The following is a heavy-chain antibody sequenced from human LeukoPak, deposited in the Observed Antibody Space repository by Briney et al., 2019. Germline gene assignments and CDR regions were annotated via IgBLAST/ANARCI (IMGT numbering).Heavy chain of an antibody. J-gene: IGHJ5*02. CDR2: ISWNNGSI. CDR1: GFTFDDYA. V-gene: IGHV3-9*01. CDR3: ARVVDCSGGSCYSGWFDP. D-gene: IGHD2-15*01. Sequence: GGSLRLSCAASGFTFDDYAMHWVRQAPGKGLEWVSGISWNNGSIGYADSVKGRFTISRDNAKNSLYLQMNSLRAEDTALYYCARVVDCSGGSCYSGWFDPWGQGTLVTVSS.